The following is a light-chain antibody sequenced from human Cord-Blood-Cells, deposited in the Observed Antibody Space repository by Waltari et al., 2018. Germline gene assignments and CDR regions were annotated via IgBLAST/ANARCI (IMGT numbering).Light chain of an antibody. Sequence: EIVLTQSPATLPLSPGERATLSCRASQSVSSYLAWYQPKPGQAPRLLIYDASNRATGIPARFSGSGSGTDFTLTISSLEPEDFAVYYCQQRSNWPWTFGQGTKVEIK. CDR2: DAS. CDR3: QQRSNWPWT. J-gene: IGKJ1*01. CDR1: QSVSSY. V-gene: IGKV3-11*01.